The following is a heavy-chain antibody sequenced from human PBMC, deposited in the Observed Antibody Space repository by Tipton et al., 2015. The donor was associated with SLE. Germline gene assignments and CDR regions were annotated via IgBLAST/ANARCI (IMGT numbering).Heavy chain of an antibody. D-gene: IGHD7-27*01. CDR2: IHYSGTT. CDR1: GWSISSGGGFY. V-gene: IGHV4-31*03. CDR3: ARDPLGIRAFDI. Sequence: LRLSCTVSGWSISSGGGFYWSWIRQHPGKGLEWIGYIHYSGTTNYNPSLKSRVIMLVDTSKNQFSLKLSSVTAADTAVYYCARDPLGIRAFDIWGQGTMVTVSS. J-gene: IGHJ3*02.